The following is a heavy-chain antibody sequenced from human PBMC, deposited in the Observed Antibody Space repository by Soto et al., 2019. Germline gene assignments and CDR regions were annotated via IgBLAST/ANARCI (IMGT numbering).Heavy chain of an antibody. J-gene: IGHJ4*02. CDR1: GYTFINHG. CDR3: ARDSYPLAYFFDC. V-gene: IGHV1-18*04. CDR2: ISGHNGKT. Sequence: QVQLVQSGGEVKKPGASVKVSCKASGYTFINHGISWVRQAPGQGLEWMGWISGHNGKTNYAQKFQGRVTMTTDTSTSTAFRELRSLRSDDTAVYYCARDSYPLAYFFDCWGEGTLDSVSS.